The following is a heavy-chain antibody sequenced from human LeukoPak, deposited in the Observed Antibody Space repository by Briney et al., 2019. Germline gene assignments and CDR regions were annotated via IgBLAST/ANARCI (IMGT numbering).Heavy chain of an antibody. V-gene: IGHV5-51*01. J-gene: IGHJ4*02. CDR1: GYSFSTYW. CDR2: IYPSNSDT. D-gene: IGHD2-15*01. CDR3: ARSSGPFAVTFDY. Sequence: GESLKISCKGSGYSFSTYWIGWVRQMPGKGLEWMGIIYPSNSDTRYSPSFQGQVTISVDKSISTAYLQWSSLKASDTAMYYCARSSGPFAVTFDYWGQGTLVTVSS.